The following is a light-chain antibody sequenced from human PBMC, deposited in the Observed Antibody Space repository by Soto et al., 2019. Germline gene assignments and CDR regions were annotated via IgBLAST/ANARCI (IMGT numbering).Light chain of an antibody. V-gene: IGLV2-23*02. Sequence: QSALTQPASVSGSPGQSITISCTGTSSDVGSYNLVSWYQQHPGKAPKLMIYEVSKRPSGVSNRFSGSKSGNTASLTISGLQAEDEADYYCCSYAGSIVFGTGTKVTVL. CDR3: CSYAGSIV. CDR2: EVS. CDR1: SSDVGSYNL. J-gene: IGLJ1*01.